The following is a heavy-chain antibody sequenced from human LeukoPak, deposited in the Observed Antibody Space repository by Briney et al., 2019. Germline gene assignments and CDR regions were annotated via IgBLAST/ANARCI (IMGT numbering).Heavy chain of an antibody. CDR2: ISAYNGNT. CDR3: ARANSGLEQTDAFDI. V-gene: IGHV1-18*01. Sequence: ASVKVSCKASGYTFTGYGISWVRQAPGQGLEWMGWISAYNGNTNYAQKLKGRVTMTTDTSTSTAYMELRSLRSDDTAVYYCARANSGLEQTDAFDIWGQGTMVTVSS. CDR1: GYTFTGYG. J-gene: IGHJ3*02. D-gene: IGHD1/OR15-1a*01.